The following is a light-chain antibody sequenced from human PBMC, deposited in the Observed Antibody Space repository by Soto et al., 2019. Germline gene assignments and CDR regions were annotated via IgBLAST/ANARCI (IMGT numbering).Light chain of an antibody. CDR2: MAS. CDR3: QQYQTWT. CDR1: QSISRW. J-gene: IGKJ1*01. Sequence: DIQMTQSPFTLSASVGDRVTITCRASQSISRWLAWYQQKPGKAPKLLIYMASSLESGVPSRFSGSGSGTEFTLPISSLQSNDSETYYCQQYQTWTFGQGTKVEIK. V-gene: IGKV1-5*03.